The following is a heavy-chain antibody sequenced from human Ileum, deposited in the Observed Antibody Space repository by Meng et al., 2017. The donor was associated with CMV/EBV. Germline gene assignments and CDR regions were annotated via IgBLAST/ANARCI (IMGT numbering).Heavy chain of an antibody. Sequence: GESLKISCKSSGYSFNNYWIGWVRQMPGKGLEWVGLIYPGDSDTRYSSSFQGQVTITVDKSISTAYLHRSSLKASDTAMYYCARKVPAAQIDYWGQGTLVTVSS. J-gene: IGHJ4*02. V-gene: IGHV5-51*01. CDR2: IYPGDSDT. D-gene: IGHD2-2*01. CDR3: ARKVPAAQIDY. CDR1: GYSFNNYW.